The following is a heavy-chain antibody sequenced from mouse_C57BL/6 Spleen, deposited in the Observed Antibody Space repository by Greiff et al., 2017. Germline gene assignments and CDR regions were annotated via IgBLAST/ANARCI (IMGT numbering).Heavy chain of an antibody. CDR3: ARWDTTGGVGAMDY. CDR2: IYPRSGNT. Sequence: QVQLQQSGAELARPGASVKLSCKASGYTFTSYGISWVQQRTGQGLEWIGEIYPRSGNTYYNEKFKGKAPLTADKSSITAYMELRRLTSEDSAVYFCARWDTTGGVGAMDYWGQGTSVTVSS. J-gene: IGHJ4*01. D-gene: IGHD1-1*01. V-gene: IGHV1-81*01. CDR1: GYTFTSYG.